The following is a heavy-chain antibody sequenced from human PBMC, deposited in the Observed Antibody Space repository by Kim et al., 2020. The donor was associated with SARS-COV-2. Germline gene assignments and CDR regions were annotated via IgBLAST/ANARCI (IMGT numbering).Heavy chain of an antibody. CDR3: ARVLFPRPLYDILTGYLGMDV. J-gene: IGHJ6*02. D-gene: IGHD3-9*01. CDR2: ISAYNGNT. V-gene: IGHV1-18*01. Sequence: ASVKVSCKASGYTFTSYGISWVRQAPGQGLEWMGWISAYNGNTNYAQKLQGRVTMTTDTSTSTAYMELRSLRSDDTAVYYCARVLFPRPLYDILTGYLGMDVWGQGTTVTVSS. CDR1: GYTFTSYG.